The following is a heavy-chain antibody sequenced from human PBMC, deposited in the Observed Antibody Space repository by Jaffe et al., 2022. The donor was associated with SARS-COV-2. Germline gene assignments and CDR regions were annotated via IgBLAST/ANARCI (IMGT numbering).Heavy chain of an antibody. CDR3: ARLETKIAAAGTARGYYFDY. D-gene: IGHD6-13*01. CDR1: GGSISSSSYY. Sequence: QLQLQESGPGLVKPSETLSLTCTVSGGSISSSSYYWGWIRQPPGKGLEWIGSIYYSGSTYYNPSLKSRVTISVDTSKNQFSLKLSSVTAADTAVYYCARLETKIAAAGTARGYYFDYWGQGTLVTVSS. CDR2: IYYSGST. J-gene: IGHJ4*02. V-gene: IGHV4-39*01.